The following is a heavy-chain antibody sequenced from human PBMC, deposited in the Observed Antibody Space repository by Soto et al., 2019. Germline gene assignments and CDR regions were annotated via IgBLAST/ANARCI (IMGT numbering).Heavy chain of an antibody. CDR2: IIPIFGTA. CDR3: ARPSDGVDTAMVGYYYGMDV. Sequence: QVQLVQSGAEVKKPGSSVKVSCKASGGTFSSYAISWVRQAPGQGLEWMGGIIPIFGTANYAQKFQGRVTITADESTSTAYMELSSLRSEDTAVYYCARPSDGVDTAMVGYYYGMDVWGQGTTVTVSS. V-gene: IGHV1-69*01. J-gene: IGHJ6*02. D-gene: IGHD5-18*01. CDR1: GGTFSSYA.